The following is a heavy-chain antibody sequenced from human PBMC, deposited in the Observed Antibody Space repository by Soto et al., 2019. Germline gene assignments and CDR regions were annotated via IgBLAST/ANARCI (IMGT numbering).Heavy chain of an antibody. V-gene: IGHV3-30*18. CDR2: LSHDDSNK. Sequence: GGSLRLSCGASGFTFSSYGMHWVRQAPGKGLEWVAALSHDDSNKFYAASVKGRFTISRDNSKNTLYLEMFSLRAEDTAVYYCVKEGRGSSTSCSRCYGLDVWGQGTTVTVSS. CDR3: VKEGRGSSTSCSRCYGLDV. D-gene: IGHD2-2*01. CDR1: GFTFSSYG. J-gene: IGHJ6*02.